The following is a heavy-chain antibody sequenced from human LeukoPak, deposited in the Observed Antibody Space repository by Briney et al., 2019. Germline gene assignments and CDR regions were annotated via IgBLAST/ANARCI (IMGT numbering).Heavy chain of an antibody. V-gene: IGHV1-2*02. Sequence: PRASVKVSCKASGYTFTGYYIHWVRQAPGQGLEWMGWIIPNSGGTNYAQKFQGRVTMTRDTSISTAYMELSRLRSDDTAVYYCARVRIVATVHDAFDVWAQGTMVTVSS. CDR1: GYTFTGYY. CDR3: ARVRIVATVHDAFDV. J-gene: IGHJ3*01. CDR2: IIPNSGGT. D-gene: IGHD5-12*01.